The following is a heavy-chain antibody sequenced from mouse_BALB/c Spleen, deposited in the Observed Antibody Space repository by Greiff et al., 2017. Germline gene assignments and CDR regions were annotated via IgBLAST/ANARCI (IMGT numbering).Heavy chain of an antibody. CDR1: GYTFSSYW. Sequence: VQLQQSGAELMKPGASVKISCKATGYTFSSYWIEWVKQRPGHGLEWIGEILPGSGSTNYNEKFKGKATFTADTSSNTAYMQLSSLTSEDSAVYYCAREYYGSRRGYYFDYWGQGTTLTVSS. D-gene: IGHD1-1*01. V-gene: IGHV1-9*01. CDR2: ILPGSGST. J-gene: IGHJ2*01. CDR3: AREYYGSRRGYYFDY.